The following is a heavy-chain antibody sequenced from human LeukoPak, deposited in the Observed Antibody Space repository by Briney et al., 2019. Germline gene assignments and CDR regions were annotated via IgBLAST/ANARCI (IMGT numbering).Heavy chain of an antibody. CDR3: ARLIVTDAFDI. J-gene: IGHJ3*02. D-gene: IGHD2-21*01. CDR2: IYYSGST. Sequence: SETLSLTCTVSGGSISSYYWSWIRQPPGKGLEWIGYIYYSGSTYYNPSLKSRVTISVDTSKNQFSLKLSSVTAADTAVYYCARLIVTDAFDIWGQGTMVTVSS. CDR1: GGSISSYY. V-gene: IGHV4-59*12.